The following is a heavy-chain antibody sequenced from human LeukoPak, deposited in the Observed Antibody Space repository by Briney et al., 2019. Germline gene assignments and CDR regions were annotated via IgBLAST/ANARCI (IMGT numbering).Heavy chain of an antibody. Sequence: SETLSLTCAVYGGSFSGYYWCWIRQPPGKGLEWIGEINHSGSTNYNPSLKSRVTISVDTSKNQFSLKLSSVTAADTAVYYCAGRTYYYDSSGYYGVDYWGQGTLVTVSS. D-gene: IGHD3-22*01. CDR2: INHSGST. J-gene: IGHJ4*02. CDR1: GGSFSGYY. CDR3: AGRTYYYDSSGYYGVDY. V-gene: IGHV4-34*01.